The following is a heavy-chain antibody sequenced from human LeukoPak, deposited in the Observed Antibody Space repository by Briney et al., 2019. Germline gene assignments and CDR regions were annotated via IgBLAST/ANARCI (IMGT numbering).Heavy chain of an antibody. Sequence: SQTLSLTCTVSGGSISSSSYYWGWIRQPPGKGLEWIGSIYYSGSTYYNPSLKSRVTISVDTSKNQFSLKLSSVTAADTAVYYCASWETTLDYWGQGTLVTVSS. V-gene: IGHV4-39*01. CDR3: ASWETTLDY. CDR2: IYYSGST. CDR1: GGSISSSSYY. D-gene: IGHD1-26*01. J-gene: IGHJ4*02.